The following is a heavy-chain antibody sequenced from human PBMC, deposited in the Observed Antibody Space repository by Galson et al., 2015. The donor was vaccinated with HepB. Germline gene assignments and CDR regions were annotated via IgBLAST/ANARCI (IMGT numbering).Heavy chain of an antibody. V-gene: IGHV3-30*18. J-gene: IGHJ4*02. CDR3: AKDIFRFDGRVALDY. CDR2: ISYDGSNK. D-gene: IGHD3-3*01. CDR1: GFTFSSYG. Sequence: SLRLSCAASGFTFSSYGMHWVRQAPGKGLEWVAVISYDGSNKYYADSVKGRFTISRDNSKNTLYLQMNSLRAEDTAVYYCAKDIFRFDGRVALDYWGQGTLVTVSS.